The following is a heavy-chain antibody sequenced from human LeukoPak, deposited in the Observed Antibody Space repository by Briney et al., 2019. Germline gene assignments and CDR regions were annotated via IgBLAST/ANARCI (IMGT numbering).Heavy chain of an antibody. V-gene: IGHV5-51*01. J-gene: IGHJ2*01. Sequence: GESLKISCKGSGYSFSTYWIGWVRQMSGKGLEWMGIIYPGDSDTRYSPSFQGQVTISADKSSSTAYLQWSSLKASDTAMYYCARLKFYYDSGTYYPGHFDLWGRGTLVTVSS. CDR1: GYSFSTYW. D-gene: IGHD3-10*01. CDR2: IYPGDSDT. CDR3: ARLKFYYDSGTYYPGHFDL.